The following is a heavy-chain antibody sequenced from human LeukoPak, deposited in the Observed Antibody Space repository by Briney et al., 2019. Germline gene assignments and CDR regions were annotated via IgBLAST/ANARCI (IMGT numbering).Heavy chain of an antibody. D-gene: IGHD2-2*01. Sequence: GGSLRLSCAASGFTFSSYAMHWVRQAPGKGLEWVAVISYDGSNKYYADSVKGRFTISRDNSKNTLYLQMNSLRPEDTAVYYCARSVVPAAHFDYWGQGTLVTVSS. CDR1: GFTFSSYA. V-gene: IGHV3-30*04. CDR2: ISYDGSNK. CDR3: ARSVVPAAHFDY. J-gene: IGHJ4*02.